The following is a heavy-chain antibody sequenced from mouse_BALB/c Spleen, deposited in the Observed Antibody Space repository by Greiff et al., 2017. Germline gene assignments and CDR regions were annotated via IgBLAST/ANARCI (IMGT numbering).Heavy chain of an antibody. D-gene: IGHD1-3*01. CDR3: AKYYSSVSYGCDLDY. V-gene: IGHV2-9*02. J-gene: IGHJ4*01. CDR1: GFSLTSYG. Sequence: VKRVESGPGLVAPSQSLSITCTVSGFSLTSYGVHWVRQPPGKGLEWLGVIWAGGSTNYNSALMSRLSISKDNSKSQVFLKMNSLQTDDTAMYSGAKYYSSVSYGCDLDYWGQGTTVTVSS. CDR2: IWAGGST.